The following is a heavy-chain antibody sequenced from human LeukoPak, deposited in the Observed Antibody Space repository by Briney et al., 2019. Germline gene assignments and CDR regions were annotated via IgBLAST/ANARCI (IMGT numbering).Heavy chain of an antibody. CDR2: INWNGGST. Sequence: GGSLRLSCAASGFTFDDYGMSCVRQAPGNGLEWVSGINWNGGSTGYADSLKGRFTISRDNAKNSLYLQMNSLRAEDTALYYCARGIGDSSGWLDYWGQGTLVTVSS. D-gene: IGHD6-19*01. V-gene: IGHV3-20*04. J-gene: IGHJ4*02. CDR3: ARGIGDSSGWLDY. CDR1: GFTFDDYG.